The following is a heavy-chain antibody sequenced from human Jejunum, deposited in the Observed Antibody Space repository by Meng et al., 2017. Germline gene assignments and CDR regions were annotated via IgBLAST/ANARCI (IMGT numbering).Heavy chain of an antibody. V-gene: IGHV4-39*07. D-gene: IGHD6-13*01. CDR1: GGSISTAGYY. CDR2: IFYSGTT. Sequence: LQLQESGPGLVNRSETLSLTCAVSGGSISTAGYYWGWIRQSPGKGLEWIGSIFYSGTTYYNPSLKSRVTISIDTSKNQFSLKMNSVTAADTAVYYCARDTAGFGPWGQGTLVTVSS. J-gene: IGHJ5*02. CDR3: ARDTAGFGP.